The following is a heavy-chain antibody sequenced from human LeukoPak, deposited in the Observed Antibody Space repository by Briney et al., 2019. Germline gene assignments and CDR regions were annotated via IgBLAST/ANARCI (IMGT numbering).Heavy chain of an antibody. CDR2: IYYSGST. V-gene: IGHV4-59*01. Sequence: SETLSLTCTVSGGSISGYYWSWIRQPPGKGLEWIGYIYYSGSTNYNPSLKSRVTISVDTSKNQFSLKLGSVTAADTAVYYCARSLRYFDWATPAGLDYWGQGTLVTVSS. J-gene: IGHJ4*02. CDR3: ARSLRYFDWATPAGLDY. D-gene: IGHD3-9*01. CDR1: GGSISGYY.